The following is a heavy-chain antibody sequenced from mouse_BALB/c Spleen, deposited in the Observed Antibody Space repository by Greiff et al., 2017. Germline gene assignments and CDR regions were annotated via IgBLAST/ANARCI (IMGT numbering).Heavy chain of an antibody. V-gene: IGHV5-4*02. CDR3: ARGDYYGSSDEFAY. CDR1: GFTFSDYY. D-gene: IGHD1-1*01. CDR2: ISDGGSYT. Sequence: EVKVVESGGGLVKPGGSLKLSCAASGFTFSDYYMYWVRQTPEKRLEWVATISDGGSYTYYPDSVKGRFTISRDNAKNNLYLQMSSLKSEDTAMYYCARGDYYGSSDEFAYWGQGTLVTVSA. J-gene: IGHJ3*01.